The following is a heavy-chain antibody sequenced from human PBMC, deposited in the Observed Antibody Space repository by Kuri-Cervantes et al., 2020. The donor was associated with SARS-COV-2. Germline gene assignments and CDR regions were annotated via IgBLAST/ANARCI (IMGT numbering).Heavy chain of an antibody. Sequence: GESLKISCAASGFTFSSYGMHWVCQAPGKGLEWVAVIWYDGSNKSYADSVKGRFTISRDNSKNTLYLQMNSLRGEDTAVYYCARDTPTLVRGVVSDRWLDPWGQGTLVTVSS. D-gene: IGHD3-10*01. J-gene: IGHJ5*02. CDR2: IWYDGSNK. V-gene: IGHV3-33*08. CDR1: GFTFSSYG. CDR3: ARDTPTLVRGVVSDRWLDP.